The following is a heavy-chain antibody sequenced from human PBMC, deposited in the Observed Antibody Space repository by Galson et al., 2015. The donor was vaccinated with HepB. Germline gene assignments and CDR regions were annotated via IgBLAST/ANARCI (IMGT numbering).Heavy chain of an antibody. V-gene: IGHV3-23*01. CDR1: GFTFVGYA. D-gene: IGHD3-9*01. CDR2: ITGGGVST. Sequence: SLRLSCAGSGFTFVGYALSWVRQAPGKGLEWVSGITGGGVSTYYADSVKGRFTISRDNAKNTLYLQMNSLRAEDTAVYYCARGSGTYDILTGYYNYWGQGTLVTVSS. J-gene: IGHJ4*02. CDR3: ARGSGTYDILTGYYNY.